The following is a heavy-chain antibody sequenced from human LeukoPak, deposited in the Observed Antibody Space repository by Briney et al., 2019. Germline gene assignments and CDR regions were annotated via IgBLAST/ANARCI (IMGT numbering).Heavy chain of an antibody. V-gene: IGHV3-23*01. J-gene: IGHJ5*02. CDR2: ISGSGGST. CDR1: GFTFSSYA. Sequence: GGSLRLSCAASGFTFSSYAMSWVRQAPGKGLEWVSAISGSGGSTYYADSVKGRFTISRDNSKNTLYLRVNSLRAEDTAVYYCAKAMGGFIAVSGATWGQGTLVTVSS. D-gene: IGHD6-19*01. CDR3: AKAMGGFIAVSGAT.